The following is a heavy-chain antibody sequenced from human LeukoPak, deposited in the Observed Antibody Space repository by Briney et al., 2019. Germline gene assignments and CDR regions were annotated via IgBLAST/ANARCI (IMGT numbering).Heavy chain of an antibody. CDR2: ISSSSSYI. Sequence: GGSLRLSCAASGFTFSSYWMSWVRQAPGKGLEWVSSISSSSSYIYYADSVKGRFTISRDNAKNSLYLQMNSLRAEDTAVYYCAREGEVTAIPFFDYWGQGTLVTVSS. V-gene: IGHV3-21*01. D-gene: IGHD2-21*02. CDR1: GFTFSSYW. CDR3: AREGEVTAIPFFDY. J-gene: IGHJ4*02.